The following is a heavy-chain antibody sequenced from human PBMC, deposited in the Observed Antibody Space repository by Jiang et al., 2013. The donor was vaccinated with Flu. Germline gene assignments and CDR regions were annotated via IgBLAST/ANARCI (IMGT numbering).Heavy chain of an antibody. CDR1: GYTFTSYA. D-gene: IGHD3-10*01. CDR3: ASPGDYYGSGSYAGMDV. Sequence: EVKKPGASVKVSCKASGYTFTSYAMNWVRQAPGQGLEWMGWINTNTGNPTYAQGFTGRFVFSLDTSVSTAYLQICSLKAEDTAVYYCASPGDYYGSGSYAGMDVWGQGTTVTVSS. V-gene: IGHV7-4-1*01. J-gene: IGHJ6*02. CDR2: INTNTGNP.